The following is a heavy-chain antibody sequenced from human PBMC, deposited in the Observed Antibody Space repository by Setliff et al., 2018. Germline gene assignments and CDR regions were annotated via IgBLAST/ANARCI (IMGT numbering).Heavy chain of an antibody. J-gene: IGHJ6*02. Sequence: ASVKVSCKASGYTFTSYAMNWVRQAPGQGLEWMGWINTNTGNPTYAQGFTGRFVFSLDTSVSTAYLQISSLKAEDTAVYYCATFLPRRPTMRYGMNVWGQGTTVTVSS. CDR1: GYTFTSYA. CDR3: ATFLPRRPTMRYGMNV. CDR2: INTNTGNP. V-gene: IGHV7-4-1*02. D-gene: IGHD1-1*01.